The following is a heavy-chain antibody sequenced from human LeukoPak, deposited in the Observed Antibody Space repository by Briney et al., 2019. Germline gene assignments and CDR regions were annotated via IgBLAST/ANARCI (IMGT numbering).Heavy chain of an antibody. CDR1: GDSVSSNTAV. D-gene: IGHD1-1*01. V-gene: IGHV6-1*01. CDR2: TNYRSTWYH. J-gene: IGHJ3*01. Sequence: SQTLSLTFAISGDSVSSNTAVWNWLRQSPSRGLEWLGKTNYRSTWYHDYAVSVTGRIIITPDTSKNQFSLQLNSVTPDDTAVYFCARINWDDAFDVWGQGTMVTVSS. CDR3: ARINWDDAFDV.